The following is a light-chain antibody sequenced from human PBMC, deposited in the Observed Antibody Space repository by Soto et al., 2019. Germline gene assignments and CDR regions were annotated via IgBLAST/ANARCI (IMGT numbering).Light chain of an antibody. CDR2: EGI. J-gene: IGLJ1*01. CDR1: SSDVGNYNL. Sequence: QSVLTQPASVSGSPGQSITISCTGTSSDVGNYNLVSWYQQHPGKAPQLIIYEGIKRPSGVSHRFSGYKSGNTASLTISGLQAEDEADFYCCAYAGSSTYVFGTGTKLTVL. CDR3: CAYAGSSTYV. V-gene: IGLV2-23*01.